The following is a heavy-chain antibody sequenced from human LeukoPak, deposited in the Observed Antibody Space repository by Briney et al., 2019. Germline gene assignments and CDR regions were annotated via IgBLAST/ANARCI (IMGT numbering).Heavy chain of an antibody. Sequence: SQTLSLTCAISGDSVSSNSAAWNWIRQSPSRGLEWLGRTYYRSKWYNDYAVSVKSRITINPDTSKNQFSLQLSSVTPEDTAVYYCARVVGYCSGGSCYDNWFDPWGQGTLVTVYS. D-gene: IGHD2-15*01. CDR2: TYYRSKWYN. J-gene: IGHJ5*02. CDR3: ARVVGYCSGGSCYDNWFDP. CDR1: GDSVSSNSAA. V-gene: IGHV6-1*01.